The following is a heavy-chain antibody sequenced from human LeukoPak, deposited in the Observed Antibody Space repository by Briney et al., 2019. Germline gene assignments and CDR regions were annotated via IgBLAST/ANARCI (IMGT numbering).Heavy chain of an antibody. CDR3: ARSYLSYYYDSSGYYFVAFDI. CDR2: INPSGGST. J-gene: IGHJ3*02. D-gene: IGHD3-22*01. CDR1: GYTFTSYY. Sequence: GASVKVSCKASGYTFTSYYMHWVRQAPGQGLEWMGIINPSGGSTSYAQKFQGRVTMTRDTSTSTVYMELSSLRSEDTAVYYCARSYLSYYYDSSGYYFVAFDIWGQGTMVTVSS. V-gene: IGHV1-46*01.